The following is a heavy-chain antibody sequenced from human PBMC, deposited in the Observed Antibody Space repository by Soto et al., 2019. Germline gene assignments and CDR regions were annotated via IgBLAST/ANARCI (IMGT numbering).Heavy chain of an antibody. D-gene: IGHD6-6*01. CDR1: GGSISSSSYY. V-gene: IGHV4-39*01. J-gene: IGHJ5*02. CDR3: ARDGAARSSSSGNWFDP. CDR2: IYYSGST. Sequence: ETLSLTCTVSGGSISSSSYYWGWIRQPPGKGLEWIGSIYYSGSTYYNPSLKSRVTISVDTSKNQFSLKLSSVTAADTAVYYCARDGAARSSSSGNWFDPWGQGTLVTVSS.